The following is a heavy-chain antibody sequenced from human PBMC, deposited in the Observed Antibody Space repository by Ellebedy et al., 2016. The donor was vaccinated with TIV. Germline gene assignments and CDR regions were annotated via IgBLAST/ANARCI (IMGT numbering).Heavy chain of an antibody. Sequence: PGGSLRLSCAASGFTFSSYAMSWVRQAPGKGLEWVSAISGSGGSTYYPDSVTGRFTISRDNSRNTLYLQMNSLRAEDTAVYYCAKGAVLRYFDWPHFDYWGQGTLVTVSS. D-gene: IGHD3-9*01. CDR1: GFTFSSYA. CDR2: ISGSGGST. V-gene: IGHV3-23*01. CDR3: AKGAVLRYFDWPHFDY. J-gene: IGHJ4*02.